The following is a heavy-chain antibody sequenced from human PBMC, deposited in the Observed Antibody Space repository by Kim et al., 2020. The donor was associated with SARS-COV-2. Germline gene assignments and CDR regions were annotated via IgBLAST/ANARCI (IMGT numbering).Heavy chain of an antibody. CDR1: GYTFTSYA. CDR2: INAGNGNT. Sequence: ASVKVSCKASGYTFTSYAMHWVRQAPGQRLEWMGWINAGNGNTKYSQKFQGRVTITRDTSASTAYMELSSLRSEDTAVYYCASGDDTYYYDSSGYYPGAGYYGMDVWGQGTTVTVSS. CDR3: ASGDDTYYYDSSGYYPGAGYYGMDV. V-gene: IGHV1-3*01. D-gene: IGHD3-22*01. J-gene: IGHJ6*02.